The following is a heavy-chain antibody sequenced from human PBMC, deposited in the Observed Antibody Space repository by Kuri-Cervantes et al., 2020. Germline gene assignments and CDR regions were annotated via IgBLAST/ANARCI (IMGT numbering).Heavy chain of an antibody. D-gene: IGHD1-26*01. V-gene: IGHV1-18*01. CDR2: ISAYNGNT. J-gene: IGHJ4*02. CDR1: GYTFTNYG. Sequence: ASVKVSCKASGYTFTNYGFNWVRQAPGQGLEWMGWISAYNGNTNYAQKFQGRVTMTRDTSTSTVYMEVSSLRSEDTAVFYCAREVAIGAMRPAAIDYWGQGTLVTVSS. CDR3: AREVAIGAMRPAAIDY.